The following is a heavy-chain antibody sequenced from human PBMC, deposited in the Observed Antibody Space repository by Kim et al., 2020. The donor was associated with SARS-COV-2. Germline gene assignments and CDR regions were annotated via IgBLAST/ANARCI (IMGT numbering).Heavy chain of an antibody. CDR1: GFTFSSYA. Sequence: GGSLRLSCAASGFTFSSYAMSWVRQAPGKGLEWVSSISASGITYYADSVKGRFTISRDNSKNTLYLHMNSLRAEDTAVYYCAKDLGVVGAPWVVFDYWGQGTLVTVSS. CDR3: AKDLGVVGAPWVVFDY. V-gene: IGHV3-23*01. J-gene: IGHJ4*02. D-gene: IGHD1-26*01. CDR2: ISASGIT.